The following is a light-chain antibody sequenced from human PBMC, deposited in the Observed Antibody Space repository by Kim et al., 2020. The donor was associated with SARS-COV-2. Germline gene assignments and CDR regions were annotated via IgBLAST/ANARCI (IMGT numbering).Light chain of an antibody. CDR3: QVWDSSSDHHWV. CDR1: SSGSKS. J-gene: IGLJ3*02. Sequence: PGKTARITCGGNSSGSKSGDWYQQKPGQARVLVIDYDSDRPSGIPERFSGSDSGNTTTLTISRVDAGDEADYYCQVWDSSSDHHWVFGGGTQLTVL. V-gene: IGLV3-21*04. CDR2: YDS.